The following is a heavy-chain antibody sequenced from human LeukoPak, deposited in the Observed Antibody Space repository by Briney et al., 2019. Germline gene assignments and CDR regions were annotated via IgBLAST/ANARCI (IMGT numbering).Heavy chain of an antibody. CDR1: GGSISSGGYS. CDR3: ARGYCSGGSCSSFHDY. V-gene: IGHV4-30-2*01. D-gene: IGHD2-15*01. Sequence: SQTLSLTCAVSGGSISSGGYSWSWIRQPPGKGLEWIGYIYHSGSTYYNPSLKSRVTISADTSKNRASLKLTSVTAADTALYYCARGYCSGGSCSSFHDYWGQGTLVTVSS. CDR2: IYHSGST. J-gene: IGHJ4*02.